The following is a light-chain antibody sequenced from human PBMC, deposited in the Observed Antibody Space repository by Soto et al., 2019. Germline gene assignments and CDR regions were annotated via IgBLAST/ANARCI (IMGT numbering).Light chain of an antibody. CDR2: AAS. CDR3: LQDINYPWT. Sequence: IQMTHSPSSLSASLGDRVTITCRASQGIRNDLGLYQQKPGKAPKRLIYAASSLQSGVPSRFSGSGSGTDFTLAISSLQPEDSATYYCLQDINYPWTFGQGTKVDI. V-gene: IGKV1-6*01. J-gene: IGKJ1*01. CDR1: QGIRND.